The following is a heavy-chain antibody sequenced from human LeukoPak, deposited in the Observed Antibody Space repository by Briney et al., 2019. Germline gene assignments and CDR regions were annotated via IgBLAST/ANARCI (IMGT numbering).Heavy chain of an antibody. J-gene: IGHJ6*03. V-gene: IGHV3-48*04. CDR1: GFTFSSYS. Sequence: GGSLRLSCAASGFTFSSYSMNWVRQAPGKGLEWVSYISSSSSTIYYADSVKGRFTISRDNAKNSLYLQMSSLRAEDTAVYYCARDSGSYWGYYYYMDVWGKGTTVTVSS. CDR3: ARDSGSYWGYYYYMDV. CDR2: ISSSSSTI. D-gene: IGHD1-26*01.